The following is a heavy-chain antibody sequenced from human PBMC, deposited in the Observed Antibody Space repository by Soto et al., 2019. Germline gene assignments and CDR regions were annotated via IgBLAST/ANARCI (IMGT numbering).Heavy chain of an antibody. J-gene: IGHJ3*02. Sequence: PGGSLRLSCAASGFTFSSYSMNWVRQAPGKGLEWVSSISSSSSYIYYADSVKGRFTISRDNAKNSLYLQMNSLRAEDTAVYYCARDIVGVPAAPPDAFDIWGQGTMVPSPQ. CDR1: GFTFSSYS. CDR3: ARDIVGVPAAPPDAFDI. CDR2: ISSSSSYI. D-gene: IGHD2-2*01. V-gene: IGHV3-21*01.